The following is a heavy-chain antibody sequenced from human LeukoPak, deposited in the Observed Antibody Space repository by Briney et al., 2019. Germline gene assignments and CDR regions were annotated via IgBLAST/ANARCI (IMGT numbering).Heavy chain of an antibody. CDR3: ARDRGWLQPTNQYDY. J-gene: IGHJ4*02. V-gene: IGHV3-33*08. Sequence: PGGSLRLSCAASGFTFSSYGMHWVRQAPGKGLEWVAVIWYDGSNKYYADSVKGRFTIPRDNSKNTLYLQMNSLRAEDTAVYYCARDRGWLQPTNQYDYWGQGTLVTVSS. D-gene: IGHD5-24*01. CDR1: GFTFSSYG. CDR2: IWYDGSNK.